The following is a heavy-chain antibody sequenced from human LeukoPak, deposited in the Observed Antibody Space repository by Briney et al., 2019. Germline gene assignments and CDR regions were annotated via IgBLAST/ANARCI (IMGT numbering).Heavy chain of an antibody. D-gene: IGHD6-13*01. CDR2: ISAYNGNT. CDR1: GYTFTSYG. Sequence: ASVKVSCKASGYTFTSYGISWVRQAPGQGLEWMGWISAYNGNTNYAQKLQGRVTMTTDTSTSTAYMELRSLRSDDTAVYYCARGLRQQLVLMWWFDPWGQGTLVTVSS. V-gene: IGHV1-18*01. CDR3: ARGLRQQLVLMWWFDP. J-gene: IGHJ5*02.